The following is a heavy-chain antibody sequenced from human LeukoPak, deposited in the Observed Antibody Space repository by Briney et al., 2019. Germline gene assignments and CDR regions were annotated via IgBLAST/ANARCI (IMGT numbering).Heavy chain of an antibody. CDR1: GYTFTSYD. D-gene: IGHD4-17*01. CDR3: ARDRDYGDYVFYFDY. V-gene: IGHV1-18*01. Sequence: ASVKVSCKASGYTFTSYDINWVRQATGQGLEWMGWISAYNGNTNYAQKLQGRVTMTTDTSTSTAYMELRSLRSDNTAVYYCARDRDYGDYVFYFDYWGQGTLVTVSS. CDR2: ISAYNGNT. J-gene: IGHJ4*02.